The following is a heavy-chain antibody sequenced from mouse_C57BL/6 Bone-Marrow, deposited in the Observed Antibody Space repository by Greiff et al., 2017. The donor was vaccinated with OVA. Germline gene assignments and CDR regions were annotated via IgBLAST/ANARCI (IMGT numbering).Heavy chain of an antibody. CDR1: GFTFSSYA. CDR3: TRLLDAMDY. CDR2: ISSGGDYI. D-gene: IGHD2-1*01. V-gene: IGHV5-9-1*02. Sequence: EVKLQESGEGLVKPGGSLKLSCAASGFTFSSYAMSWVRQTPAKRLEWVAYISSGGDYIYYAATVKGRFTISRDNASNTLYLQMSSLKSEDTAMYYCTRLLDAMDYWGQGTSVTVSS. J-gene: IGHJ4*01.